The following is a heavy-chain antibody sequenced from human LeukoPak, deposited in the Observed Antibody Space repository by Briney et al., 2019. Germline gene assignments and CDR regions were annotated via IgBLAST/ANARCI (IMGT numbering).Heavy chain of an antibody. CDR2: ISAYNGNT. Sequence: ASVKVSCKASGGTFSSYAISWVRQAPGQGLEWMGWISAYNGNTNYAQKIQGRVTMTTDTSTSTAYMELRSLRSDDTAVYYCARDLGRGGSGSYYPNWFDLWGQGTLVTVSS. J-gene: IGHJ5*02. V-gene: IGHV1-18*01. D-gene: IGHD3-10*01. CDR3: ARDLGRGGSGSYYPNWFDL. CDR1: GGTFSSYA.